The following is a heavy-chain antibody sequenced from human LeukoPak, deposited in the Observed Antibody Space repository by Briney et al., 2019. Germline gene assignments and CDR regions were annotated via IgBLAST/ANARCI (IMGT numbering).Heavy chain of an antibody. J-gene: IGHJ4*02. V-gene: IGHV4-34*01. CDR2: INHSGST. D-gene: IGHD2-2*02. CDR3: ARGVLYCSSTSCYNY. Sequence: SETLSLTCAVYGGSFSGYYWSWIRQPPGKGLEWIGEINHSGSTNYNPSLKSRVTISVDTSKNQFSLKLSSVTAADTAVYYCARGVLYCSSTSCYNYWGQGTLVTVSS. CDR1: GGSFSGYY.